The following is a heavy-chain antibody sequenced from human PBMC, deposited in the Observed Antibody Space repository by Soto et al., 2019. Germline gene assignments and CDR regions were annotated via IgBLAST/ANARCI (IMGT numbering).Heavy chain of an antibody. J-gene: IGHJ6*02. CDR2: FDPEDGET. Sequence: ASVKVSCKVSGYTLTELSMHWVRQAPGKGLEWMGGFDPEDGETIYAQKFQGRVTMTEDTSTDTAYTELSSLRSEDTAVYYCATGGYSFGDVRFYYYYGMDVWGQGTTVTVSS. D-gene: IGHD3-16*01. CDR3: ATGGYSFGDVRFYYYYGMDV. CDR1: GYTLTELS. V-gene: IGHV1-24*01.